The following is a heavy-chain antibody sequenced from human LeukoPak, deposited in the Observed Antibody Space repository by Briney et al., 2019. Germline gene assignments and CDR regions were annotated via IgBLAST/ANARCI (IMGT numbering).Heavy chain of an antibody. J-gene: IGHJ4*02. CDR2: INHSGST. Sequence: SETLSLTCAVYGGSFSGYYWSWIRQPPGKGLEWIGEINHSGSTNYNPSLKSRVTISVDTSKNQFSLKLSSVTAADTAVYYCARAFLFYDDYGRLHFDYWGQGTLVTVSS. D-gene: IGHD4-17*01. CDR3: ARAFLFYDDYGRLHFDY. V-gene: IGHV4-34*01. CDR1: GGSFSGYY.